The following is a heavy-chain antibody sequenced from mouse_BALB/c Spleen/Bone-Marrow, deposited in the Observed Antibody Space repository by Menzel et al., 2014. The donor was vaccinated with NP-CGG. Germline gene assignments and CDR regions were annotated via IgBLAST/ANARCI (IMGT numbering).Heavy chain of an antibody. CDR1: GFTFSSYG. CDR2: ISGGGSYT. Sequence: DVHLVESGGDLVKPGGSLKLSCAASGFTFSSYGMSWVRQTPDKRLEWVATISGGGSYTYYPDCVKGRFTISRDNAKNTLYLQMSSLKSEDTAMYYCARPYDFGAWFAYWGQGTLVTVSA. CDR3: ARPYDFGAWFAY. J-gene: IGHJ3*01. D-gene: IGHD2-4*01. V-gene: IGHV5-6*01.